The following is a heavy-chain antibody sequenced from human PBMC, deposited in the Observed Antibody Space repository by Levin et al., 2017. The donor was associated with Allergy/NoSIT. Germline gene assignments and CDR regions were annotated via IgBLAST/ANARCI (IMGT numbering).Heavy chain of an antibody. CDR2: IYYSGST. J-gene: IGHJ4*02. Sequence: TSETLSLTCTVSGGSISSSSYYWGWIRQPPGKGLEWIGSIYYSGSTYYNPSLKSRVTISVDTSKNQFSLKLSSVTAADTAVYYCARGMYSSSAEIDYWGQGTLVTVSS. CDR3: ARGMYSSSAEIDY. V-gene: IGHV4-39*01. CDR1: GGSISSSSYY. D-gene: IGHD6-6*01.